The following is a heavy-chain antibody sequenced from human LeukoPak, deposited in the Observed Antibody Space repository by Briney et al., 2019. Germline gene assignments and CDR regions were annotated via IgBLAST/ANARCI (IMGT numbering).Heavy chain of an antibody. CDR2: INHSGST. V-gene: IGHV4-34*01. Sequence: PSETLSLTCAVYGGSFSGYYWSWIRQPPGKGLEWIGEINHSGSTNYNPSLKSRVTISVDTSKNQFSLKLSSVTAADTAVYYCARSMIVVVSSFDYWGQGTLVTVSS. CDR1: GGSFSGYY. D-gene: IGHD3-22*01. CDR3: ARSMIVVVSSFDY. J-gene: IGHJ4*02.